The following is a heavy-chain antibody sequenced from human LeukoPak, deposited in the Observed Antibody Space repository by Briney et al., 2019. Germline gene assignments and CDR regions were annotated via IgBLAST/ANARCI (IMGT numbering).Heavy chain of an antibody. V-gene: IGHV1-18*01. D-gene: IGHD2-2*01. CDR3: ARSWEVVVPAAHDY. Sequence: VASVTVSCTASGYTFTSYGISWVRQAPGQGLEWMGWISAYNGNTNYAQKLQGRVTMTTDTSTSTAYMELRSLRSDDTAVYYCARSWEVVVPAAHDYWGQGTLVTVSS. CDR2: ISAYNGNT. CDR1: GYTFTSYG. J-gene: IGHJ4*02.